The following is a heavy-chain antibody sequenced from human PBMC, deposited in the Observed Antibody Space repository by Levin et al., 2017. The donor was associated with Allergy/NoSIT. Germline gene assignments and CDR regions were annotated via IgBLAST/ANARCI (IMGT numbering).Heavy chain of an antibody. J-gene: IGHJ5*02. D-gene: IGHD6-13*01. CDR2: AYYSGST. CDR1: GASISSSY. V-gene: IGHV4-59*08. CDR3: ARLYYSSTWNNWFDP. Sequence: SETLSLTCTVSGASISSSYWSWIRQPPGKGLEWIGNAYYSGSTKYNPSLESRVSISVDTSKNQLSLRLSSVTAADTAVYYCARLYYSSTWNNWFDPWGQGTLVTVSA.